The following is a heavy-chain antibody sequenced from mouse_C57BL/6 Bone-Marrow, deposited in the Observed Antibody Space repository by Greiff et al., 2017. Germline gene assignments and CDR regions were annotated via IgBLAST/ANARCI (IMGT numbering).Heavy chain of an antibody. Sequence: ESGPGMVKPSQSLSLTCTVTGYSITSGYDWHWIRHFPGNKLEWMGYISYSGSTNYNPSLKSRISITHDTSKNHFFLKLNSVTTEDTATYYCARDIYYYGSSQGYFDVWGTGTTVTVSS. CDR3: ARDIYYYGSSQGYFDV. D-gene: IGHD1-1*01. CDR2: ISYSGST. V-gene: IGHV3-1*01. CDR1: GYSITSGYD. J-gene: IGHJ1*03.